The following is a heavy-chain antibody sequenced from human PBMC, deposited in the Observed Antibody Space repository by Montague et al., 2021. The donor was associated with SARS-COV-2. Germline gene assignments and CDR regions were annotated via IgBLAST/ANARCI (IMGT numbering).Heavy chain of an antibody. CDR3: ARHVIPRSRSGLGWFDP. Sequence: SETLSLTCTGSGDPVRTDSYCWCWLRQSQGQGLEWIGSIYYTGNTFSKPSLKSRVTLSVDTSKNQFSLRLSSVTAADTALYHCARHVIPRSRSGLGWFDPWGQGTLVTVSS. CDR1: GDPVRTDSYC. CDR2: IYYTGNT. J-gene: IGHJ5*02. V-gene: IGHV4-39*01. D-gene: IGHD3-3*01.